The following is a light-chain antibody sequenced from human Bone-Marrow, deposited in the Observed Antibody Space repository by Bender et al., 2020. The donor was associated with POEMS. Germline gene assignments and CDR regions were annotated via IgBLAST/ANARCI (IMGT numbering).Light chain of an antibody. CDR2: NNE. V-gene: IGLV1-40*01. J-gene: IGLJ3*02. CDR1: SSNMGAGYG. CDR3: QSYDISLSGWV. Sequence: QSVLTQPPSVSGAPGQTGTISCTGTSSNMGAGYGVNWYQQLPGTAPKLLIYNNENRPSGVPDRISGSKSGTSASLAITGLQAEDEADYYCQSYDISLSGWVFGGGTKLTAL.